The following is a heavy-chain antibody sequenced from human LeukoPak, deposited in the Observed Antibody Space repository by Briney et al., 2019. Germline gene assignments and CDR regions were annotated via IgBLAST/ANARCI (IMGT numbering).Heavy chain of an antibody. CDR3: ARDPYYYGMDA. CDR2: ISYDGSNK. CDR1: GFTFSSYA. V-gene: IGHV3-30-3*01. Sequence: GGSLRLSCAASGFTFSSYAMHWVRQAPGKGLEWVAVISYDGSNKYYADSVKGRFTISRDNSKNTLYLQMNSLRAEDTAVYYCARDPYYYGMDAWGQGTTVTVSS. J-gene: IGHJ6*02.